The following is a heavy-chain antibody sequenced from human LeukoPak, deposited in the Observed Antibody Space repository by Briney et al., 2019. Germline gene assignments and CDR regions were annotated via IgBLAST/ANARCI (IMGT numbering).Heavy chain of an antibody. CDR2: INPNSGDT. V-gene: IGHV1-2*02. J-gene: IGHJ4*02. CDR1: GSIFTDYY. CDR3: TDNGFDY. D-gene: IGHD2-8*01. Sequence: ASVKVSCKASGSIFTDYYMHWVRQAPGQGLEWMGWINPNSGDTNYTKKFQGRVTMTRDTSISTAYLELSTLTSDDTAVYYCTDNGFDYWGQGTLVTVSS.